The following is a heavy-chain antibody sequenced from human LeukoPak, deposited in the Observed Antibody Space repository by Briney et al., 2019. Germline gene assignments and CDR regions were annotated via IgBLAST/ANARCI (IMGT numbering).Heavy chain of an antibody. CDR2: INHSGST. Sequence: PSETLSLTCAVYGGSFSGYYWSWIRQPPGKGLEWIGEINHSGSTNYNPSLKSRVTISVDTSKNQFSLKLSSVTAADTAVYYCARNAYYGSGSYSHWGQGTLVTVSS. J-gene: IGHJ4*02. V-gene: IGHV4-34*01. CDR3: ARNAYYGSGSYSH. CDR1: GGSFSGYY. D-gene: IGHD3-10*01.